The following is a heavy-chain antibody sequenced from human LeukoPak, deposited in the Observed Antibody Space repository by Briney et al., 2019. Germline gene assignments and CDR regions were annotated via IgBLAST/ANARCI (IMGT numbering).Heavy chain of an antibody. Sequence: GGFLRLSCAASGFTFSSYWMSWVRQAPGKGLEWVANIKQDGSEKYYVDSVKGRFTISRDNAKNSLYLQMNSLRAEDTAVYYCARNPCSSTSCYLPGPYYYYYMDVWGKGTTVTVSS. CDR3: ARNPCSSTSCYLPGPYYYYYMDV. D-gene: IGHD2-2*01. J-gene: IGHJ6*03. CDR1: GFTFSSYW. V-gene: IGHV3-7*01. CDR2: IKQDGSEK.